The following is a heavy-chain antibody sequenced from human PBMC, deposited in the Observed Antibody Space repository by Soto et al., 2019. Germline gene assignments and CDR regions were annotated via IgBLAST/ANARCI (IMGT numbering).Heavy chain of an antibody. CDR2: IYYSGST. D-gene: IGHD3-16*01. Sequence: LSLTCTVSGASISSDDYFWSWIRQLPGKGLEWIGYIYYSGSTSYNPSLKSRVTISIDTSKTQFSLNLTSVSAADTVLYCCSGGNRGCNRYYEMDVWSQGATVTIS. V-gene: IGHV4-30-4*01. CDR3: SGGNRGCNRYYEMDV. CDR1: GASISSDDYF. J-gene: IGHJ6*02.